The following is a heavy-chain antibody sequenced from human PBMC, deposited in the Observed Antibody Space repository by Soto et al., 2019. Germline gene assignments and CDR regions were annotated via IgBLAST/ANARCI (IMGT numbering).Heavy chain of an antibody. CDR2: ISTYNGDA. Sequence: QVQLVQSGAEVRKPGASVKVSCKTSGYTFSRSGISWVRQAPGQGLEWMGWISTYNGDANYAQKLQGRVTMTTDTTTSTAFMELGSLTSEDTAVYYCARSGSVPDYYYGLDVWGQGTTVTVPS. CDR3: ARSGSVPDYYYGLDV. J-gene: IGHJ6*02. V-gene: IGHV1-18*01. D-gene: IGHD1-26*01. CDR1: GYTFSRSG.